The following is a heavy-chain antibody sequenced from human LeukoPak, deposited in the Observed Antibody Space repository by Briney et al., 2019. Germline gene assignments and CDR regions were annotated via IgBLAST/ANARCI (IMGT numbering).Heavy chain of an antibody. CDR1: GGSVSGSSYY. D-gene: IGHD2-21*02. CDR3: ARQQSDTSLFDP. J-gene: IGHJ5*02. V-gene: IGHV4-39*01. CDR2: IYYSGST. Sequence: KSSETLSLTCTVSGGSVSGSSYYWAWIRQPPGKGLEWIGSIYYSGSTYYNPSLKSRVTISVDTSKNQFSLKLSSVTAADTGVYFCARQQSDTSLFDPWGQGTLVTVSS.